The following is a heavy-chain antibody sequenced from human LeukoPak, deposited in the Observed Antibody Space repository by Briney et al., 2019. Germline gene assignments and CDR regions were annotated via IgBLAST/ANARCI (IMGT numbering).Heavy chain of an antibody. D-gene: IGHD4-17*01. CDR1: GGSISSGDYY. Sequence: SETLSLTCTVSGGSISSGDYYWSWIRQPPGKGLEWIGSIYYSGSTYYNPSLKSRVTISVDTSKNQFSLKLSSVTAADTAVYYCARDWATVTELDYWGQGTLVTVSS. CDR2: IYYSGST. CDR3: ARDWATVTELDY. J-gene: IGHJ4*02. V-gene: IGHV4-39*02.